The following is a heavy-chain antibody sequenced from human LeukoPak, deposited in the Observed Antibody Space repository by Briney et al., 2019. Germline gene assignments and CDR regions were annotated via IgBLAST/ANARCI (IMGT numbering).Heavy chain of an antibody. D-gene: IGHD5-18*01. J-gene: IGHJ4*02. CDR3: ARGSRGYSYG. Sequence: PSETLSLTCAVYGGSFSGYYWSWIRQPPGKGLEWIGEINHSGSTNYNPSLKSRVTISVDTSKNQFSLKLSSVTAADTAVYYCARGSRGYSYGWGQGTLVTVSS. CDR1: GGSFSGYY. CDR2: INHSGST. V-gene: IGHV4-34*01.